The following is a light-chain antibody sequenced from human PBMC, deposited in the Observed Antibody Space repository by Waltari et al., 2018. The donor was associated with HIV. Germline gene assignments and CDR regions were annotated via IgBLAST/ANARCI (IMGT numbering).Light chain of an antibody. Sequence: QSALTQPPSAPGSPGQSVTISCTGPSSDVGGYNYVSWYQQHPGKAPKLMIYEVSKRPSGVPNRFSGSKSGNTASLTVSGLQAEDEADYYCSSYAGSNNKVFGGGTKLTVL. CDR3: SSYAGSNNKV. J-gene: IGLJ3*02. CDR1: SSDVGGYNY. CDR2: EVS. V-gene: IGLV2-8*01.